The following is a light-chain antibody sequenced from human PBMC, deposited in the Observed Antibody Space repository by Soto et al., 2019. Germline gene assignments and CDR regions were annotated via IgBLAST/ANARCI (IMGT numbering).Light chain of an antibody. CDR1: QSVGTS. J-gene: IGKJ1*01. CDR3: QQYNDWPTP. Sequence: EIVLTQSPATVSVSPGERATLSCRASQSVGTSVAWYQQKAGQAPRLLIYGASTRATGVPARFSGSGSGTDFTLTIASLQSADFGVYYCQQYNDWPTPFGQGSKVEIK. CDR2: GAS. V-gene: IGKV3-15*01.